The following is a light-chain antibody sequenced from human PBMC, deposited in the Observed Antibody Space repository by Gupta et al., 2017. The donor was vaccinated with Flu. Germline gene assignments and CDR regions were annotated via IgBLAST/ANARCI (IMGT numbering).Light chain of an antibody. V-gene: IGKV1-39*01. J-gene: IGKJ1*01. CDR3: QQRDSTPWT. CDR2: AAS. Sequence: DIQMTQSPSSLSASVGDRVTITCRASQSISSYLNWYQQKPGKAPKLLIYAASSVQSGVPSRFSGSGYGTDFTLTISSRQPEDFATYYCQQRDSTPWTFGQGTXVEIK. CDR1: QSISSY.